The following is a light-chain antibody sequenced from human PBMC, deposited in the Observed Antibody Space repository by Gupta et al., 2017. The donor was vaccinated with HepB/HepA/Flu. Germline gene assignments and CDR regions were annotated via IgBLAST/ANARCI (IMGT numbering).Light chain of an antibody. J-gene: IGKJ1*01. V-gene: IGKV2-28*01. CDR2: LGS. Sequence: DIVMTQSPLSLPVTPGEPASISCRSSQSLLHSNGYNYLDWYLQKPGQSPQLLIYLGSNRASGVPDRFSGSGSGTDFTLKISRVEAEDVGVYYCRQALKTPGTFGQGTKVEIK. CDR3: RQALKTPGT. CDR1: QSLLHSNGYNY.